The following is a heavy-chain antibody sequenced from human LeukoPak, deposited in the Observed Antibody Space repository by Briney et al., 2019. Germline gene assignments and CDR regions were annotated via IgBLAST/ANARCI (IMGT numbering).Heavy chain of an antibody. D-gene: IGHD6-13*01. Sequence: GGSLRLSCAASGFTFSSYSMSWVRQAPGKGLEWVSSISSSSSYIYYADSVKGRFTISRDNAKNSLYLQMNSLRAEDTAVYYCATQDGSWGYWGQGTLVTVSS. CDR2: ISSSSSYI. CDR1: GFTFSSYS. V-gene: IGHV3-21*06. CDR3: ATQDGSWGY. J-gene: IGHJ4*02.